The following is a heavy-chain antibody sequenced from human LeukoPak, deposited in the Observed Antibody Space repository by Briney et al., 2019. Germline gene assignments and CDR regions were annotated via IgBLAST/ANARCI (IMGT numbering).Heavy chain of an antibody. CDR3: ATGGQQLNYFDY. CDR2: ISSNGGST. J-gene: IGHJ4*02. Sequence: GGSLRLSCAASGFTFSSYAMSWVRQAPGKGLEYVSAISSNGGSTYYANSVKGRFTISRDNSKNTLYLQMGSLRAEDMAVYYCATGGQQLNYFDYWGQGTLVTVSS. CDR1: GFTFSSYA. V-gene: IGHV3-64*01. D-gene: IGHD6-13*01.